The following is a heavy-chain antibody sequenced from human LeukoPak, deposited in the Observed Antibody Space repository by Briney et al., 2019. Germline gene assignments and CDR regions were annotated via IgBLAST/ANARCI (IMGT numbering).Heavy chain of an antibody. CDR1: GYTFTSYG. V-gene: IGHV1-18*01. D-gene: IGHD1-26*01. J-gene: IGHJ4*02. Sequence: ASVKVSCKAYGYTFTSYGISWVRQAPGQGLEWMGWISAYNGNTDYAQKLQGKVTMTTDTSTSTAYMELRGLRSDDTAVYYCARDRSGSYYRLPDYWGQGTLVTVSS. CDR3: ARDRSGSYYRLPDY. CDR2: ISAYNGNT.